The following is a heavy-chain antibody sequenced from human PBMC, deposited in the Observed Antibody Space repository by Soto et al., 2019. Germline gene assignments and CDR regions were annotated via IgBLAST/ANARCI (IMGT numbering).Heavy chain of an antibody. D-gene: IGHD6-13*01. J-gene: IGHJ4*02. Sequence: GGSLRLSCAASGFTFSSYAMSWVRQAPGKGLEWVSAISGSGGSTYYADSVKGRFTISRDNSKNTLYLQMNSLRAEDTAVYYCAKDLGIAAAGAAAYFDYWGQGTLVTVSS. V-gene: IGHV3-23*01. CDR1: GFTFSSYA. CDR3: AKDLGIAAAGAAAYFDY. CDR2: ISGSGGST.